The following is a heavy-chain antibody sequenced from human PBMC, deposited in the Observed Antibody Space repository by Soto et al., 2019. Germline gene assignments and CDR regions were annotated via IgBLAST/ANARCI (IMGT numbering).Heavy chain of an antibody. CDR2: IYPEDSET. CDR3: AGREGVRDRGGDGFDV. Sequence: PGESLKISCKGSGDDFSTYWIWWGRQVPGKGLEGMGIIYPEDSETKYSPSFQVQVTISADTSINAAYLHWKSLKSSDSAIDYCAGREGVRDRGGDGFDVWGQGAMVTVSS. V-gene: IGHV5-51*01. D-gene: IGHD1-26*01. CDR1: GDDFSTYW. J-gene: IGHJ3*01.